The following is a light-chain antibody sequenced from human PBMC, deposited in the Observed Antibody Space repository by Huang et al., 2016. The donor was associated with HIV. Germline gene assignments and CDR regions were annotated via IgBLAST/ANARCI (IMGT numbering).Light chain of an antibody. CDR2: DSS. CDR1: QSITSY. J-gene: IGKJ2*01. V-gene: IGKV1-39*01. CDR3: QQSYNTPRT. Sequence: DIQMTQSPSSLSASVGDRVTITCRASQSITSYLNWYQQKPGKAPNLLIYDSSTLQSGVPTRFSGSRSGTDFTLTITNLQPEDLATYYCQQSYNTPRTFGQGTRVEIK.